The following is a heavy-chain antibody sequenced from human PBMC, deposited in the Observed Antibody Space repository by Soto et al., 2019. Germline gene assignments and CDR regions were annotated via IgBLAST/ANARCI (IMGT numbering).Heavy chain of an antibody. CDR1: GYPSTSYY. V-gene: IGHV1-46*01. CDR2: INPSGGST. J-gene: IGHJ6*02. CDR3: ARGLGYYDSSGYYNPRYYYYYGMDV. D-gene: IGHD3-22*01. Sequence: ASVKVSCKSSGYPSTSYYIHWVRQAPGQGLEWMGIINPSGGSTSYAQKFQGRVTMTRDTSTSTVYMELSSLRSEDTAVYYCARGLGYYDSSGYYNPRYYYYYGMDVWGQGTTVTVSS.